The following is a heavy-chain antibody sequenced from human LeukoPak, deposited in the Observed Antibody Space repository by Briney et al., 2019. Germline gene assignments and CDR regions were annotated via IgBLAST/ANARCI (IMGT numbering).Heavy chain of an antibody. D-gene: IGHD2-2*01. V-gene: IGHV4-39*07. CDR2: SYYSGST. CDR1: GGSISSSSYY. J-gene: IGHJ4*02. Sequence: SETLSLTCTVSGGSISSSSYYWGWIRQTPGKGLEWIGSSYYSGSTYYNPSLKSRVTISVDTSKNQFSLKLSSVTAADTAVYYCARDERGTSCYDYWGQGTPVTVSS. CDR3: ARDERGTSCYDY.